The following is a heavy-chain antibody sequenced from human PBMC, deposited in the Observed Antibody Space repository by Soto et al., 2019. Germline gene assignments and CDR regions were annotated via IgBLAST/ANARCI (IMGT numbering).Heavy chain of an antibody. CDR2: VYYRGST. V-gene: IGHV4-39*01. CDR1: GGSISSSSYY. D-gene: IGHD6-6*01. J-gene: IGHJ6*03. Sequence: QLQLQESGPGLVKPSETLSLTCTVSGGSISSSSYYWAWIRQAPGKGLGWIGSVYYRGSTYYNPSLKWRVTIPVDTSTNQLSLKLSAVPAADTAVYYCARHHIAASWNSYPYYYYMVVWGKGTTVTVSS. CDR3: ARHHIAASWNSYPYYYYMVV.